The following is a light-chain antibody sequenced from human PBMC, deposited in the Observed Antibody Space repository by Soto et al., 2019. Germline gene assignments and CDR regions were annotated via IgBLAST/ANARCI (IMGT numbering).Light chain of an antibody. CDR1: QSVSSY. V-gene: IGKV3-11*01. CDR3: QQRSNWPLT. J-gene: IGKJ4*01. CDR2: DAS. Sequence: EIVLTQSPATLSLSPGERATLSCRASQSVSSYLAWYQQKPGQAPRLLIYDASNRATGIPARFSGSGSGTDFTLTISSLAPEDFPLYYCQQRSNWPLTFGGGTKVEIK.